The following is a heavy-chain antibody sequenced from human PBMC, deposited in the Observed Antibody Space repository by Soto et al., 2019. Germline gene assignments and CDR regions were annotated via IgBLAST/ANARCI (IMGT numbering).Heavy chain of an antibody. V-gene: IGHV4-34*01. CDR2: INHSGST. CDR3: ARGIVVVPAAMGGESPRTAPHDAFDI. CDR1: GGSFSGYY. D-gene: IGHD2-2*01. Sequence: SETLSLTCAVYGGSFSGYYWSWIRQPPGKGLEWIGEINHSGSTNYNPSLKSRVTISVDTSKNQFSLKLSSVTAADTAVYYCARGIVVVPAAMGGESPRTAPHDAFDIWGQGTMVTVSS. J-gene: IGHJ3*02.